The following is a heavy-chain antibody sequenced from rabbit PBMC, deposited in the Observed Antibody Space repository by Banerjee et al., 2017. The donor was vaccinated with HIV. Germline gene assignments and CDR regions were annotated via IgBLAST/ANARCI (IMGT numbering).Heavy chain of an antibody. CDR2: IYTGSSGTT. J-gene: IGHJ6*01. CDR1: GFSFSTSYF. V-gene: IGHV1S40*01. D-gene: IGHD6-1*01. Sequence: QSLEESGGDLVKPGASLTLTCTASGFSFSTSYFMCWVRQAPGKGLEWIACIYTGSSGTTYYATWAKGRFTISKTSSTTVTLQMTSLTAADTATYFCARSYDEYGYALYYGMDLWGPGTLVTVS. CDR3: ARSYDEYGYALYYGMDL.